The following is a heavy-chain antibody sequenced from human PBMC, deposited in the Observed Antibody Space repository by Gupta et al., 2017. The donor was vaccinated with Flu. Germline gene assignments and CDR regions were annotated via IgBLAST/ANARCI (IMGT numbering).Heavy chain of an antibody. Sequence: EVQLVESGGGLVQPGGSLRLSCAAPGFTFSSYEMNWVRQAPGKGLEWVSYISSSGSTIYYADSVKGRFTISRDNAKNSLYLQMNSLRAEDTAVYYCAREVAYDAFDIWGQGTMVTVSS. D-gene: IGHD5-12*01. V-gene: IGHV3-48*03. CDR1: GFTFSSYE. CDR2: ISSSGSTI. CDR3: AREVAYDAFDI. J-gene: IGHJ3*02.